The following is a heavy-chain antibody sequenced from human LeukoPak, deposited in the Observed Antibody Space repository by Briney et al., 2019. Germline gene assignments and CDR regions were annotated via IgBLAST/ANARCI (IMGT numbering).Heavy chain of an antibody. CDR2: IKQDGSEK. V-gene: IGHV3-7*01. J-gene: IGHJ3*02. CDR1: GFTFSSYW. Sequence: GGSLRLSCAASGFTFSSYWMSWVRQAPGKGLEWVANIKQDGSEKYYVDSVKGRFTISSDNDKNSLYLQMNSLRAEDTAVYYCASQAYITIFGVVISSPDAFDIWGQGTMVTVSS. CDR3: ASQAYITIFGVVISSPDAFDI. D-gene: IGHD3-3*01.